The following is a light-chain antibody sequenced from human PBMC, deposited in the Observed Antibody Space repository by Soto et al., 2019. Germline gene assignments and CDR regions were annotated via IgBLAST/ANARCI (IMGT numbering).Light chain of an antibody. CDR2: EVS. Sequence: QSALTQPASVSGSPGQSITISCTGTSSDVGGYKYVSWYQHHPGKAPKLLIYEVSNRPPGISNRFSGSKSGNTASLTISGLQAEDEADYYCSSYTSSSTIVVFGGGTQLTVL. CDR1: SSDVGGYKY. V-gene: IGLV2-14*01. CDR3: SSYTSSSTIVV. J-gene: IGLJ2*01.